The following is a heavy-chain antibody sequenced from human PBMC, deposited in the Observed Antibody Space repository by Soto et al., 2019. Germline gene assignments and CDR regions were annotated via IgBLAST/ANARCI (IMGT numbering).Heavy chain of an antibody. J-gene: IGHJ3*02. Sequence: ASRYGHASNARRWVRQATGKGLEWMGWISAYNGNTNYAQKLQGRVTMTTDTSTSTAYMELRSLRSDDTAVYYCAVDNKQRLGLGEDAFDIWAQRILVSLSS. CDR3: AVDNKQRLGLGEDAFDI. D-gene: IGHD6-25*01. V-gene: IGHV1-18*01. CDR2: ISAYNGNT. CDR1: RYGHASNA.